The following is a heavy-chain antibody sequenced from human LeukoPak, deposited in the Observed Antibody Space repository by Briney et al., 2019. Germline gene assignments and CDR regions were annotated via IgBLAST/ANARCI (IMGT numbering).Heavy chain of an antibody. Sequence: GGSLRLSCAASGFTFSSYWMSWVRQAPGKGLEWVANIKQDGSEKYYVDSVKGRFTISRDNAKNSLYLQMNSLRAEDTAVYYCARSPGAWYGWRDVYYYYYYMDVWGKGTTVTVSS. J-gene: IGHJ6*03. V-gene: IGHV3-7*01. D-gene: IGHD1-1*01. CDR1: GFTFSSYW. CDR3: ARSPGAWYGWRDVYYYYYYMDV. CDR2: IKQDGSEK.